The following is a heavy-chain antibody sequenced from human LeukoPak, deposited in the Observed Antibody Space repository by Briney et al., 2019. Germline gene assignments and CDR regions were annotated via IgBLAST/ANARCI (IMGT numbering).Heavy chain of an antibody. J-gene: IGHJ6*03. CDR1: GYTFTTYG. V-gene: IGHV1-18*01. CDR3: ARVDTVNYYYYMDV. D-gene: IGHD5-18*01. Sequence: GASVKVSCKASGYTFTTYGISWVRQAPGHGLEWMGWISTFNGHTNYAQSRQDRVTMTTDTSTSTVYMERSSLISDDTAVYYCARVDTVNYYYYMDVWGKGTPVTVSS. CDR2: ISTFNGHT.